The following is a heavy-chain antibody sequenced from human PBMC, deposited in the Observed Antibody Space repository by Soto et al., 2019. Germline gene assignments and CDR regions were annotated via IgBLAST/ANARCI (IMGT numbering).Heavy chain of an antibody. Sequence: SETLSLTCTVSGGSISSGDYYWSWIRQPPGKGLEWIGYIYYSGSTYYNPSLKSRVTISVDTSKNQFSLKLSSVTAADTAVYYCASFYGSGSYYTFNYYYGMDVWGQGTTVTVS. CDR3: ASFYGSGSYYTFNYYYGMDV. V-gene: IGHV4-30-4*01. CDR1: GGSISSGDYY. D-gene: IGHD3-10*01. CDR2: IYYSGST. J-gene: IGHJ6*02.